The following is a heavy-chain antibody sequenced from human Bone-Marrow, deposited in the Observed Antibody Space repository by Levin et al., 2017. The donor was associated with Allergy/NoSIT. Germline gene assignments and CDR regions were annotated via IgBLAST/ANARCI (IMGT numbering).Heavy chain of an antibody. J-gene: IGHJ3*01. CDR1: GGSISSGGYY. V-gene: IGHV4-31*03. D-gene: IGHD3-10*01. Sequence: SETLSLTCSVSGGSISSGGYYWTWIRQHPEWGLQWLGYIFYSGTTYYSPSLKSRVSISVDTSKNQFSLRLTSVTAADTAVYFCAREDRSGSLAVWGQGTVVTVSS. CDR3: AREDRSGSLAV. CDR2: IFYSGTT.